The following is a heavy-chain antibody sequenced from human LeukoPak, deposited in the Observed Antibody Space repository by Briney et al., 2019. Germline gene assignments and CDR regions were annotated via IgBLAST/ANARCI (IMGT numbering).Heavy chain of an antibody. J-gene: IGHJ4*02. V-gene: IGHV4-59*01. Sequence: SETLSLTCTVSGGSISSYYWSWIRQPPGKGLEWIGYIYYSGSTNYNPSLKSRVTISVDTSKNQFSLKLSSVTAADTAVYYCARGNIVATIFDYGGEATLVTVSS. CDR3: ARGNIVATIFDY. CDR1: GGSISSYY. D-gene: IGHD5-12*01. CDR2: IYYSGST.